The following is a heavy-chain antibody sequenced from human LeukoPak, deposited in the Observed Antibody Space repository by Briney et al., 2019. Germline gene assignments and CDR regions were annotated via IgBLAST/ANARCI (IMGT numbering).Heavy chain of an antibody. Sequence: GASVKVSCKASGGTFSSYAISWVRQAPGHGLEWMGGIIPIFGTANYAQKFQGRVTITTDESTSTAYMELSSLRSEDTAVYYCARVACSSTSCYAWFDPWGQGTLVTVSS. CDR3: ARVACSSTSCYAWFDP. CDR1: GGTFSSYA. D-gene: IGHD2-2*01. J-gene: IGHJ5*02. V-gene: IGHV1-69*05. CDR2: IIPIFGTA.